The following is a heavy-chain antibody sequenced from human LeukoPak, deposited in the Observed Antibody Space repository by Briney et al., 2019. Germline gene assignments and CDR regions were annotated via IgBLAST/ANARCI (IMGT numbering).Heavy chain of an antibody. CDR1: GSSIGSSSYY. CDR3: ARRFDY. V-gene: IGHV4-39*01. J-gene: IGHJ4*02. CDR2: IYYSGST. Sequence: SETLSLTCTVSGSSIGSSSYYWGWIRQPPGKGPEWIGSIYYSGSTSYNPSLKSRVTISVDTSKNQFSLKLNSVTAADTAVYYCARRFDYWGQGTLVTVSS.